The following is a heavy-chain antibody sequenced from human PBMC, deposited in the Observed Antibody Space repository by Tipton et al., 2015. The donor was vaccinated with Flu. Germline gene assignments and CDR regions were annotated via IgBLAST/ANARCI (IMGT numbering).Heavy chain of an antibody. V-gene: IGHV3-7*03. CDR1: GFTFTTSW. J-gene: IGHJ4*02. CDR2: INQDGSLN. CDR3: VRAVAGRESY. D-gene: IGHD6-19*01. Sequence: SLRLSCAVSGFTFTTSWMHWVRQAPGRGLEWVANINQDGSLNYYVDSVKGRFTISRDNAKNSLYLQMNSLRAEDTAVYYCVRAVAGRESYWGQGTLVTVSS.